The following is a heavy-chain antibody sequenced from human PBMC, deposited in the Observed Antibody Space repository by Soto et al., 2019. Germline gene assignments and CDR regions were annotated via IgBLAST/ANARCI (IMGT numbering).Heavy chain of an antibody. V-gene: IGHV4-30-2*01. CDR1: GGSISSGGYS. CDR2: IDHSGST. J-gene: IGHJ5*02. CDR3: ARDQLEGNWFDP. Sequence: QLQLQESGSGLVKPSQTLSLTCAVSGGSISSGGYSWNWIRQPPGKGLEWIGYIDHSGSTLYNPSLKSRVTISIDKSKNQFSLKLSSVTAADPAVSYCARDQLEGNWFDPWGQGTLVTVSS. D-gene: IGHD1-1*01.